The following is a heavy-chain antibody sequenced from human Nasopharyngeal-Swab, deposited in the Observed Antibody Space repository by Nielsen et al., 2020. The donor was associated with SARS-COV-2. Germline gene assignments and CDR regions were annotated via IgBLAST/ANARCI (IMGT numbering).Heavy chain of an antibody. CDR2: INGVKGDT. J-gene: IGHJ4*02. CDR1: GYIFTNDA. D-gene: IGHD2-15*01. V-gene: IGHV1-3*01. CDR3: ARDTPPRGYNFDY. Sequence: ASVKVSCKPSGYIFTNDAVHWVRQAPGQGREWMGWINGVKGDTKYSQKFQGRVTFTRDTSATTMYMELSSLRSEDTAIYYCARDTPPRGYNFDYWGQGTLVTVSS.